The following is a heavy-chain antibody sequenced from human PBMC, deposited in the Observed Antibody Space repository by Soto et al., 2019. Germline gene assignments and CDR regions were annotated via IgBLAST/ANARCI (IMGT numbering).Heavy chain of an antibody. D-gene: IGHD3-3*01. CDR3: ARGDVDDFSYYYYYMDV. J-gene: IGHJ6*03. CDR1: GFTFSDYY. Sequence: GGSLRLSCAASGFTFSDYYMSWIRQAPGKGLEWVSYISSSGSTIYYADSVKGRFTISRGNAKNSLYLQMNSLRAEDTAVYYCARGDVDDFSYYYYYMDVWGKGTTVTVSS. CDR2: ISSSGSTI. V-gene: IGHV3-11*01.